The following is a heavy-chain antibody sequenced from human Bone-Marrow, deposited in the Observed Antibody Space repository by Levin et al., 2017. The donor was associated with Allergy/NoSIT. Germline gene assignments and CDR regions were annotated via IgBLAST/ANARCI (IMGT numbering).Heavy chain of an antibody. CDR2: ISGSGGVT. Sequence: GGSLRLSCVASGITFSSYPMSWIRQAPGKGLEWVSSISGSGGVTQYAGSVKGRFTISRDNSKNTLYLQMNSLRAEDTAVYSCARDPTGGYSGYEFRYFDLWGRGTQVTVSS. J-gene: IGHJ2*01. V-gene: IGHV3-23*01. D-gene: IGHD5-12*01. CDR1: GITFSSYP. CDR3: ARDPTGGYSGYEFRYFDL.